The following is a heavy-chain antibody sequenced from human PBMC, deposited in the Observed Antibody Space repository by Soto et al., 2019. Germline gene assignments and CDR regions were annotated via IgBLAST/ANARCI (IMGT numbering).Heavy chain of an antibody. J-gene: IGHJ4*02. CDR2: IYYSGST. CDR3: ARQESITILPFDY. Sequence: PSETLSLTCTVSGGSISSSSYYWGWIRQPPGKGLERIGSIYYSGSTYYNPSLKSRVTISVDTSKNQFSLKLSSVTAAVSAVYYCARQESITILPFDYWGQGTLVTVSS. D-gene: IGHD3-9*01. CDR1: GGSISSSSYY. V-gene: IGHV4-39*01.